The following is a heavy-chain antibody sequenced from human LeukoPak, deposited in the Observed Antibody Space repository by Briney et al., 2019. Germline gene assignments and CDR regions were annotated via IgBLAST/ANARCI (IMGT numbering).Heavy chain of an antibody. V-gene: IGHV3-7*01. J-gene: IGHJ2*01. D-gene: IGHD7-27*01. CDR2: IKQDGSEK. CDR3: ARVVPNWGHEGNWYFDL. CDR1: GFTFSSYW. Sequence: SGGSLRLSCAASGFTFSSYWMSWVRQAPGKGLEWVANIKQDGSEKYYVDSVKGRFTISRDNAKNSLYLQMNSLRAEDTAVYYCARVVPNWGHEGNWYFDLWAVAPWSLSPQ.